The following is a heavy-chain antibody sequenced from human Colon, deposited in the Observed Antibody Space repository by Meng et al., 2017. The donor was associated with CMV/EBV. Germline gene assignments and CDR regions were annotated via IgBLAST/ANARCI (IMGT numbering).Heavy chain of an antibody. CDR3: ANAWRGSSPPYFFDH. CDR1: GFSFDDYA. J-gene: IGHJ4*01. V-gene: IGHV3-9*01. D-gene: IGHD3-10*01. Sequence: GGSLRLSCAASGFSFDDYAMNWVRQAPGKGLEWVSSINWNSGSITYADSVKGRFTISIDNAKKSLYLQMDSLRPEATALYYCANAWRGSSPPYFFDHWGQERRSPSPQ. CDR2: INWNSGSI.